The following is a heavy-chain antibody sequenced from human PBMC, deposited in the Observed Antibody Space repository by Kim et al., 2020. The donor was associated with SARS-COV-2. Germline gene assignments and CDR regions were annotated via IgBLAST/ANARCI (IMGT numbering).Heavy chain of an antibody. Sequence: SGKGRLTISRDNSKNTLYLQMHSLRAEDTAVYYCAKSPTMVRGVIDYWGQGTLVTVSS. V-gene: IGHV3-23*03. CDR3: AKSPTMVRGVIDY. D-gene: IGHD3-10*01. J-gene: IGHJ4*02.